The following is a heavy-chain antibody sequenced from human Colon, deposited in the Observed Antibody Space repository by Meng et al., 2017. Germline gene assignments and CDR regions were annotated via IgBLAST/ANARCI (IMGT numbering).Heavy chain of an antibody. V-gene: IGHV1-18*01. CDR3: ARDYEALYYGASALDS. D-gene: IGHD2-8*01. CDR2: ITGYNGNT. CDR1: GHTFSKFG. Sequence: QVQLVQSGAEVKKPGASVKVSCKVSGHTFSKFGISWVRQAPGQGLEWMGWITGYNGNTYYAEKFQDRVTMTTDPSTNTAHMELRSLTSDDTAMYYCARDYEALYYGASALDSWGQGTLVTVSS. J-gene: IGHJ4*02.